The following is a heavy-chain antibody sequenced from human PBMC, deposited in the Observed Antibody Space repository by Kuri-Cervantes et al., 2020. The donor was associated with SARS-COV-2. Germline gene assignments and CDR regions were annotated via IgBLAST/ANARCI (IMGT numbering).Heavy chain of an antibody. CDR3: AKDQQRRYCSSTSCYFSGFDI. CDR2: IRYDGSNK. J-gene: IGHJ3*02. Sequence: GESLKISCAASGFTFSSYGMHWVRQAPGKGLEWVAFIRYDGSNKYYADSVKGRFTISRDNSKNTLYLQMNSLRAEDMAVYYCAKDQQRRYCSSTSCYFSGFDIWGQGTMVTVSS. V-gene: IGHV3-30*02. CDR1: GFTFSSYG. D-gene: IGHD2-2*01.